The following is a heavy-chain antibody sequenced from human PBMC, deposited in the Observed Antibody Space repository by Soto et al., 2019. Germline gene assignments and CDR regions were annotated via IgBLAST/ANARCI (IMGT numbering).Heavy chain of an antibody. J-gene: IGHJ6*02. Sequence: ASVKVSCKASGYTFTRYGISWVRQAPGQGLEWMGWISAYNGNTNYAQKLQGRVTMTTDTSTSTAYMELRSLRSDDTAVYYCARDLMTVTTYYYYGMDVWGQGTTVTVSS. CDR2: ISAYNGNT. CDR3: ARDLMTVTTYYYYGMDV. V-gene: IGHV1-18*01. CDR1: GYTFTRYG. D-gene: IGHD4-17*01.